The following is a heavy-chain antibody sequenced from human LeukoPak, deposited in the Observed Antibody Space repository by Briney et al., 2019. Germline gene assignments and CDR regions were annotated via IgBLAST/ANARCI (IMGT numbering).Heavy chain of an antibody. CDR2: ISAYNGNT. CDR1: GYTFTSYG. J-gene: IGHJ5*02. Sequence: ASVKVSCKASGYTFTSYGISWVRQAPGQGLEWMGWISAYNGNTNYAQKLQGRVTITADESTSTAYMELSSLRSEGTAVYYCASHSRYFDWLNSWFDPWGQGTLVTVSS. CDR3: ASHSRYFDWLNSWFDP. D-gene: IGHD3-9*01. V-gene: IGHV1-18*01.